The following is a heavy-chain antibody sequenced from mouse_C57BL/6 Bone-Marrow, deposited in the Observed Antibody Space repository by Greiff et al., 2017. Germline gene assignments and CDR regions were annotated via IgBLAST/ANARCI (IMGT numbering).Heavy chain of an antibody. CDR1: GYTFTSYG. Sequence: QVQLQQSGAELARPGASVKLSCKASGYTFTSYGIRWVKQRTGQGLEWIGEIYPSSGTTYYNEKFKGKATLTADKSSSTAYMELRSLTSEDSAVYFCARAYYYGSRYGYAIDYWGQGTSVTVSS. J-gene: IGHJ4*01. D-gene: IGHD1-1*01. V-gene: IGHV1-81*01. CDR2: IYPSSGTT. CDR3: ARAYYYGSRYGYAIDY.